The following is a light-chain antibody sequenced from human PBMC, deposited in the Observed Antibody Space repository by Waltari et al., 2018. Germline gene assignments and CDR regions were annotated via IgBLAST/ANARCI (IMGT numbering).Light chain of an antibody. V-gene: IGKV1-16*01. CDR1: QGITSY. Sequence: DIQMTQSPSSLSASVGDTVTITSRASQGITSYLAWYQQKPGKAPKPLIYYASNLESGVPSRFSGSGSGTEFTHTISGLQPEDVATYYCQQYNSAPYSFGQGTKVEIK. CDR2: YAS. J-gene: IGKJ2*03. CDR3: QQYNSAPYS.